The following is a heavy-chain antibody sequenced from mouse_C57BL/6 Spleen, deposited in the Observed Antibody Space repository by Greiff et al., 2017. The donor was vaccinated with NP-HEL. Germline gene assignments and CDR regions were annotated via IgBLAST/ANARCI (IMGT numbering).Heavy chain of an antibody. Sequence: EVKLMESGEGLVKPGGSLKLSCAASGFTFSSYAMSWVRQTPEKRLEWVAYISSGGDYIYYADTVKGRFTISRDNARNTLYLQMSSLKSEDTAMYYCTRDLPGTHYFDYWGQGTTLTVSS. J-gene: IGHJ2*01. CDR3: TRDLPGTHYFDY. D-gene: IGHD4-1*01. CDR2: ISSGGDYI. V-gene: IGHV5-9-1*02. CDR1: GFTFSSYA.